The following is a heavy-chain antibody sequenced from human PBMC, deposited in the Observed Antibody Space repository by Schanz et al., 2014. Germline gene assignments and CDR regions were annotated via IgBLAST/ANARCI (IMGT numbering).Heavy chain of an antibody. D-gene: IGHD3-10*01. CDR2: IGYDGSEK. V-gene: IGHV3-33*01. CDR1: GLNFDYYG. Sequence: QVQLVESGGGVVQPGRSLRLSCATSGLNFDYYGMNWVRQAPGKGLEWVANIGYDGSEKYYVDSVKGRFTISRDNSEDTLYLQMSGLTPEDTAVYYCARGPIPIQGVPMDFWGQGTLVTVSS. CDR3: ARGPIPIQGVPMDF. J-gene: IGHJ4*02.